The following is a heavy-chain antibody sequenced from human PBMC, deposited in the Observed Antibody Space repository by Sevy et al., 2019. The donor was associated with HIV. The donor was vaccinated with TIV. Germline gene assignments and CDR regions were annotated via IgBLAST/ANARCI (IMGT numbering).Heavy chain of an antibody. CDR1: GYTFTGYY. CDR2: INPNSGGT. D-gene: IGHD3-3*01. Sequence: AAVKVSCKASGYTFTGYYMHWVRQVPGQGLEWMGWINPNSGGTNYAQKFQGRVTMTRDTSISTAYMELSRLRSDDTAVYYCARGGGDFWSGYYGYYYYGMDVWGQGTTVTVSS. CDR3: ARGGGDFWSGYYGYYYYGMDV. J-gene: IGHJ6*02. V-gene: IGHV1-2*02.